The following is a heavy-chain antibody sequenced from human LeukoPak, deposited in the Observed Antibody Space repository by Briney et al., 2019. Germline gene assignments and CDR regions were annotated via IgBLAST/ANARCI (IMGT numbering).Heavy chain of an antibody. Sequence: SETLSLTCTVSGRSISSYYWSWIRQPPGKGLEWIGYIYYSGSTNYNPSLKSRVAISVDTSKNQFSLKLSSVTAADTAVYYCARGWQQLAYFDYWGHGTLVTGSS. J-gene: IGHJ4*01. CDR3: ARGWQQLAYFDY. CDR1: GRSISSYY. CDR2: IYYSGST. V-gene: IGHV4-59*01. D-gene: IGHD6-13*01.